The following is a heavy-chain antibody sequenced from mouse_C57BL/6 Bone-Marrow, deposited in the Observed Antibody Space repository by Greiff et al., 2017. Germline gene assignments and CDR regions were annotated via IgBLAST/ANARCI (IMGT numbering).Heavy chain of an antibody. V-gene: IGHV1-5*01. D-gene: IGHD2-3*01. CDR2: IYPGNSDT. Sequence: VQLQQSGTVLARPGASVKMSCKTSGYTFTSYWMHWVKQRPGQGLEWIGAIYPGNSDTSYNQKFKGKAKLTAVTSASTAYMELSSLTNEDSAVYYCARSGYYPVDYAMDYWGQGTSVTVAS. CDR3: ARSGYYPVDYAMDY. J-gene: IGHJ4*01. CDR1: GYTFTSYW.